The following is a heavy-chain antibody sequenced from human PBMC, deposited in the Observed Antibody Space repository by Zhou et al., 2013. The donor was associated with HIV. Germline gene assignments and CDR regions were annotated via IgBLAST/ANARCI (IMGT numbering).Heavy chain of an antibody. D-gene: IGHD1-1*01. Sequence: QVQLVQSGAEVKKPGSSVKVSCKASGGTFSNYAFSWVRLAPGQGLEWLGDIVPIFNKPSYAQKFQGRVTITADEPTSTAYMEVSSLRSEDTAVYYCARLYNWNDGGYFDYWGQGTLVTVSS. J-gene: IGHJ4*02. CDR2: IVPIFNKP. CDR1: GGTFSNYA. V-gene: IGHV1-69*12. CDR3: ARLYNWNDGGYFDY.